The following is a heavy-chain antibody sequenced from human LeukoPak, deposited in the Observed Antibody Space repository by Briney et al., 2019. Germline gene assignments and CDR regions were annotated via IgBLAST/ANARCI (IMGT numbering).Heavy chain of an antibody. CDR2: IYNGRDT. CDR1: GASTSRRY. D-gene: IGHD3-9*01. CDR3: AQTPDWPGLDF. J-gene: IGHJ4*02. V-gene: IGHV4-59*08. Sequence: SETLSLTCSASGASTSRRYWSWIRQFPGRTLEWIGRIYNGRDTKYNPSLTSRVTISVDTSKNQFSLSLTSVTAADTAIYYCAQTPDWPGLDFWGPGALVTVSS.